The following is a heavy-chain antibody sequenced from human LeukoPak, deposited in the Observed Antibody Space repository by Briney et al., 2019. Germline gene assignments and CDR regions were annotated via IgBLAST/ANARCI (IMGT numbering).Heavy chain of an antibody. D-gene: IGHD2-2*01. V-gene: IGHV1-69*05. J-gene: IGHJ3*02. Sequence: GASVKVSCKASGYTFSSYAISWVRQAPGQGLEWMGRIIPIFGTANYVQRFQGRVTITTDESTSTAYMELSSLRFEDTAVYYCASLAAALIDIVVVPTAIDAFDIWGQGTMVTVSS. CDR1: GYTFSSYA. CDR2: IIPIFGTA. CDR3: ASLAAALIDIVVVPTAIDAFDI.